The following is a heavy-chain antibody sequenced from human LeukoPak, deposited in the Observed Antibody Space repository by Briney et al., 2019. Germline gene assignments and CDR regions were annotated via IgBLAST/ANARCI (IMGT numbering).Heavy chain of an antibody. CDR3: ASDLGYCSGGSCPIDY. CDR1: GYTLTELS. J-gene: IGHJ4*02. Sequence: ASVKVSCKVSGYTLTELSMHWVRQAPGKGLEWMGGFDPEDDKRIYAQKFQGRVAMTKDTSTDTAYMELSSLRSEDTAVYYCASDLGYCSGGSCPIDYWGQGTLVTVSS. CDR2: FDPEDDKR. V-gene: IGHV1-24*01. D-gene: IGHD2-15*01.